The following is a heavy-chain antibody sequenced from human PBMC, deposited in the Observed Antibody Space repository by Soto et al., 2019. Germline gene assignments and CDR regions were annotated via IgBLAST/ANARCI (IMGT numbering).Heavy chain of an antibody. D-gene: IGHD3-10*01. V-gene: IGHV1-46*01. CDR2: INPSGGST. Sequence: QVQLVQSGAEVKKPGASVKVSCKASGYTFTSYYMHWVRQAPGQGLEWMGIINPSGGSTSYAQKFQGRVTMTMDTSTSTVDMELSSLRSEDTAVYYCASYGSGSSLDYWGQGTLVTVSS. CDR3: ASYGSGSSLDY. J-gene: IGHJ4*02. CDR1: GYTFTSYY.